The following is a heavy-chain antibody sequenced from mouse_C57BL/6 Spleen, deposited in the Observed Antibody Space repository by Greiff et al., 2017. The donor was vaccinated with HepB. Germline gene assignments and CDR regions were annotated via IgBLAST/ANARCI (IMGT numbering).Heavy chain of an antibody. CDR2: ISDGGSYT. Sequence: EVNVVESGGGLVKPGGSLKLSCAASGFTFSSYAMSWVRQTPEKRLEWVATISDGGSYTYYPDNVKGRFTISRDNAKNNLYLQMSHLKSEDTAMYYCARDWDDDYFDYWGQGTTLTVSS. J-gene: IGHJ2*01. CDR3: ARDWDDDYFDY. V-gene: IGHV5-4*01. CDR1: GFTFSSYA. D-gene: IGHD4-1*01.